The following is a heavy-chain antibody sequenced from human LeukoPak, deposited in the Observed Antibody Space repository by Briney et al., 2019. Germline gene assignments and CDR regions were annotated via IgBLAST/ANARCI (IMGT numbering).Heavy chain of an antibody. J-gene: IGHJ2*01. V-gene: IGHV3-23*01. CDR1: GLTFSGYA. D-gene: IGHD3-10*01. Sequence: PGGSLRLSCVASGLTFSGYAMSWVRQAPGKGLEWVSTISASGGSTYFAESVKGRFAISRDNSKDTLYVQMTSLRAEDTAVYYCAKVPDGSPRGYWYFDLWGRGTLVTVSS. CDR2: ISASGGST. CDR3: AKVPDGSPRGYWYFDL.